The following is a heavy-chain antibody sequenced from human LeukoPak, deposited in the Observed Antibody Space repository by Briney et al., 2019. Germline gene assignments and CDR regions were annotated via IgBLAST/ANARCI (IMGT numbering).Heavy chain of an antibody. CDR2: IYYSGST. CDR1: GFTVSNNY. D-gene: IGHD6-13*01. V-gene: IGHV4-39*01. Sequence: GSLRLSCAASGFTVSNNYMSWVRQAPGKGLEWIGSIYYSGSTYYNPSLKSRVTISVDTSKNQFSLKLSSVTAADTAVYYCARLPSSSWYDYYYYGMDVWGQGTTVTVSS. CDR3: ARLPSSSWYDYYYYGMDV. J-gene: IGHJ6*02.